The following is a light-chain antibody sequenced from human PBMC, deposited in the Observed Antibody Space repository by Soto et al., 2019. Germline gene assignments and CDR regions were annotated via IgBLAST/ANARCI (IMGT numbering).Light chain of an antibody. V-gene: IGKV1-5*01. J-gene: IGKJ1*01. CDR2: DAS. CDR3: QQYNSYRT. CDR1: QSISSW. Sequence: DIQMTQSPSALSASVGDRFTITFRASQSISSWLAWYQQKPGKAPKLLIYDASSLKSGVPSRFSGSGSGTEFTLTISSLQPDDFATYYCQQYNSYRTFGQGTKVDIK.